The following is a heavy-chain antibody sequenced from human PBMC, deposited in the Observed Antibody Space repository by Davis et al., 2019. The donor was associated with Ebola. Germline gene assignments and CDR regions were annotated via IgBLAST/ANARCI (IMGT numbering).Heavy chain of an antibody. Sequence: GESLKISCAASGFTFSSYWMHWVRQAPGKGLVWVSRINSDGSSTSYADSVKGRFTISRDNAKNTLYLQMNSLRAEDTAVYYCAKDTSNVWFDVWGQGTMVTVSS. J-gene: IGHJ3*01. V-gene: IGHV3-74*01. CDR1: GFTFSSYW. CDR2: INSDGSST. D-gene: IGHD6-19*01. CDR3: AKDTSNVWFDV.